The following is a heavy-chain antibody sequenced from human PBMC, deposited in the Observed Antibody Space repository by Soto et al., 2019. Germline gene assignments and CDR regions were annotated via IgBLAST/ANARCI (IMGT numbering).Heavy chain of an antibody. V-gene: IGHV1-69*13. CDR1: GGTFSSYA. CDR2: IIPIFGTA. Sequence: SVKVSCKASGGTFSSYAISWVRQAPGQGLEWMGGIIPIFGTANYAQKFQGRVTITADESTSTAYMELSSLRSEDTAVYYCARIGASTVTTDDYWGQGTLVTVSS. CDR3: ARIGASTVTTDDY. J-gene: IGHJ4*02. D-gene: IGHD4-17*01.